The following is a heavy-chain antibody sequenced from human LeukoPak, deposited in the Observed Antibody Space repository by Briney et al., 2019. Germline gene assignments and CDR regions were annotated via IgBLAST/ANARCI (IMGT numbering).Heavy chain of an antibody. CDR3: ARGGGYCSSTSCYGDSYFDY. D-gene: IGHD2-2*01. CDR2: ISSSSTYI. V-gene: IGHV3-21*01. Sequence: GGSLRLSCAASGFTFSTCSMNWVRQAPGKGLEWVSAISSSSTYIYYADSVKGRFTISRDNAKNSLYLQMNSLRAEDTAVYYCARGGGYCSSTSCYGDSYFDYWGQGTLVTVSS. J-gene: IGHJ4*02. CDR1: GFTFSTCS.